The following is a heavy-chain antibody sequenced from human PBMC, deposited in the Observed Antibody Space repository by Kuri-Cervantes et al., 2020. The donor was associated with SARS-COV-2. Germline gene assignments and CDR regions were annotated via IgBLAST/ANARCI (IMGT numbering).Heavy chain of an antibody. V-gene: IGHV3-13*01. Sequence: GGSLRLSCAASGFTLSACDMHWVRQVTGNGLEWVSTISTSGDTYYLNSVKGRFTISRESARHSLYLQMNSLRVEDTAVYYCVREAPGSASGITAFDLWGRGTLVTVSS. J-gene: IGHJ2*01. CDR1: GFTLSACD. CDR2: ISTSGDT. D-gene: IGHD3-10*01. CDR3: VREAPGSASGITAFDL.